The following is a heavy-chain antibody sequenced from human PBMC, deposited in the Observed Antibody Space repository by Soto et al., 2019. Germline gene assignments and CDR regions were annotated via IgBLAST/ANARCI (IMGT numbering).Heavy chain of an antibody. V-gene: IGHV3-21*01. Sequence: GGSLRLSCAASGFTFSSYSMNWVRQAPGKGLEWVSSISSSSSYIYYADSVKGRFTISRDNAKNSLYLQMNSLRAEDTAVYYCARGAVGRGNAFDIWGQGTMVTVSS. J-gene: IGHJ3*02. D-gene: IGHD3-10*01. CDR1: GFTFSSYS. CDR3: ARGAVGRGNAFDI. CDR2: ISSSSSYI.